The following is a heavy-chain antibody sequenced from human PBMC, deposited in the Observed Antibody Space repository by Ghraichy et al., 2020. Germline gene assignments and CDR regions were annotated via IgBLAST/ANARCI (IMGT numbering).Heavy chain of an antibody. CDR3: ARDKGLGYCRGVRGYYFNAMDA. CDR2: ISSSGSTT. D-gene: IGHD2-15*01. Sequence: GGSLRLSCAASGFTFSNYEINWVRQAPGKGLEWVSYISSSGSTTQYADSVKGRFTISRDNAKNSLYLQMNSLRAEDTAVYFCARDKGLGYCRGVRGYYFNAMDAGGPGTTVTVSS. CDR1: GFTFSNYE. V-gene: IGHV3-48*03. J-gene: IGHJ6*02.